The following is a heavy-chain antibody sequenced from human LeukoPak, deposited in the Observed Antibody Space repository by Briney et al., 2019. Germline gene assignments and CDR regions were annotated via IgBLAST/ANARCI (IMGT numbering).Heavy chain of an antibody. V-gene: IGHV4-59*08. CDR1: AGSISNYY. D-gene: IGHD3-10*01. Sequence: SETLSLTCTVAAGSISNYYWNWIRQPPGKGLEWIGFIFYSGSTNYNPSLKSRVTISVDTSKNQFSLRLSSVTAADTAVYYCARGGYYYGSGRSYAFDIWGQGTMVTVSS. CDR3: ARGGYYYGSGRSYAFDI. J-gene: IGHJ3*02. CDR2: IFYSGST.